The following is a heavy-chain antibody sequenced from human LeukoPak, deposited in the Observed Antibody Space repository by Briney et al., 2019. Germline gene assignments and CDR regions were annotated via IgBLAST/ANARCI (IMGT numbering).Heavy chain of an antibody. CDR3: ARQYDFWSGYSDY. D-gene: IGHD3-3*01. Sequence: SVKVSCKASGGTFSSYAISWVRQAPGQGLEWMGGIIPIFGTANYAQKFQGRVTITADESTSTAYMELSSLRSEGTAVYYCARQYDFWSGYSDYWGQGTLVTVSS. CDR2: IIPIFGTA. V-gene: IGHV1-69*13. J-gene: IGHJ4*02. CDR1: GGTFSSYA.